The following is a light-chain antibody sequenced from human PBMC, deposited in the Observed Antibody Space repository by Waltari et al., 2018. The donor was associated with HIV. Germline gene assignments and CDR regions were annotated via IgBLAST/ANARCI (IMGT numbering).Light chain of an antibody. Sequence: TQSPATLSVSLGERATLSCRASQSIRINLAWYQQKPGQAPRLLIYDASTRATGIPARFRGSGSGTEFTLTISSLQSEDFAVYYCQQYNNWPPLTFGQGTKVEIK. V-gene: IGKV3-15*01. J-gene: IGKJ1*01. CDR1: QSIRIN. CDR2: DAS. CDR3: QQYNNWPPLT.